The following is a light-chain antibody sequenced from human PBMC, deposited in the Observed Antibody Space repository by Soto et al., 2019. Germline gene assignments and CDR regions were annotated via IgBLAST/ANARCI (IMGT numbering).Light chain of an antibody. CDR3: QTWGTGIQGV. CDR2: LNSDGSH. Sequence: QSVLTQSPSASASLGASVKLTCTLSSGHSSYAIAWHQQQPEKGPRYLMKLNSDGSHSKGDGIPDRFSGSSSGAERYLTISSLQSEEEADYYCQTWGTGIQGVFGGGTKLTVL. J-gene: IGLJ3*02. V-gene: IGLV4-69*01. CDR1: SGHSSYA.